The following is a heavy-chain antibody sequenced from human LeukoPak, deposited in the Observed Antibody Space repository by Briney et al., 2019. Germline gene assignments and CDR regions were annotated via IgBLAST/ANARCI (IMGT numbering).Heavy chain of an antibody. CDR1: DDSFSSHY. CDR3: ARDLVTVTKGFDI. CDR2: ISYIGST. Sequence: NTSETLSLTCAVSDDSFSSHYWTWIRQPPGKGLEWIGYISYIGSTNYNPSLKSRVTISMDTSKNQFSLKLSSVTAADTAVYYCARDLVTVTKGFDIWGQGTMVSVSS. J-gene: IGHJ3*02. V-gene: IGHV4-59*11. D-gene: IGHD4-17*01.